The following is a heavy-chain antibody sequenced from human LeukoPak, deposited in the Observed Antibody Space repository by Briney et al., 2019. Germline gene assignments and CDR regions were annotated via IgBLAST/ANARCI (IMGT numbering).Heavy chain of an antibody. J-gene: IGHJ3*02. CDR3: STRVPNAFDI. V-gene: IGHV3-30*02. D-gene: IGHD4/OR15-4a*01. CDR2: IRFDGTNK. Sequence: GGSLRLSCAASGFTFSNYGMHWVRQAPGKGLEWVAFIRFDGTNKLYADSVKGRFTISRDNSKNTLYLQMNSLKTEDTAVYYCSTRVPNAFDIWGQGTMVTVSS. CDR1: GFTFSNYG.